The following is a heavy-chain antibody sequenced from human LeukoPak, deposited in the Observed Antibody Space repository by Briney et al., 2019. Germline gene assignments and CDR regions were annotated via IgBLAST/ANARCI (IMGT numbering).Heavy chain of an antibody. CDR3: ARVAAAYDWYFDL. CDR2: IYYSGST. CDR1: GXSISSYY. J-gene: IGHJ2*01. D-gene: IGHD6-13*01. Sequence: SETLSLTCTVSGXSISSYYWSWIRQPPGKGREWIGYIYYSGSTNYNPSLKSRVTISVDTSKNQFSLKLSSVTAADTAVYYCARVAAAYDWYFDLWGRGTLVTVSS. V-gene: IGHV4-59*01.